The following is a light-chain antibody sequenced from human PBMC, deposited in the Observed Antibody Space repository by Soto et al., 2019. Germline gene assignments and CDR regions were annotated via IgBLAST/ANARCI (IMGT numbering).Light chain of an antibody. V-gene: IGLV4-69*01. CDR1: SGHSSYA. Sequence: QPVPTQSPSASASLGASVKLTCTLSSGHSSYAIAWHQQQPEKGPRYLMKLNSDGSHSKGDGIPDRFSGSSSGAERYLTISSLQSEDEADYYCQTWGTGMYVVFGGGTKLTVL. CDR2: LNSDGSH. J-gene: IGLJ2*01. CDR3: QTWGTGMYVV.